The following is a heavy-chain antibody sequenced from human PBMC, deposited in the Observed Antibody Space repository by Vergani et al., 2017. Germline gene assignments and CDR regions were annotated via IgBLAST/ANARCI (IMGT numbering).Heavy chain of an antibody. Sequence: EVQLVESGGGLVQPGRSLRLSCAASGFTFDDYAMHWVRQAPGKGLEWVSGISWNSGSIGDADSVKGRFTISRDNAKNSLYLQMNSLRAEDTALYYCASRYCTNGVCYYYYYYMDVWGKGTTVTVSS. J-gene: IGHJ6*03. V-gene: IGHV3-9*01. CDR2: ISWNSGSI. CDR1: GFTFDDYA. CDR3: ASRYCTNGVCYYYYYYMDV. D-gene: IGHD2-8*01.